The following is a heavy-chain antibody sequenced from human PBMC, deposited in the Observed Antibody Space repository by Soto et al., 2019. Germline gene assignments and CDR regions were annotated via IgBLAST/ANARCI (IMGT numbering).Heavy chain of an antibody. CDR1: GFTFSSYW. Sequence: GGSLRLSCADSGFTFSSYWMSWVRQAPGQGLEWVANVKYDGSQTYYVGSVKGRFTISRDNAKNSLYLQMNSLRAEDTAVYYCTRDFQGPLDYGMDVWGQGTTVTVSS. D-gene: IGHD1-1*01. CDR3: TRDFQGPLDYGMDV. CDR2: VKYDGSQT. V-gene: IGHV3-7*01. J-gene: IGHJ6*02.